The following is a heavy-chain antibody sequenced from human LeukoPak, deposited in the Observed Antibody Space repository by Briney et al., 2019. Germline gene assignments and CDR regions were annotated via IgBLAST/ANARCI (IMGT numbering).Heavy chain of an antibody. CDR1: GCTLSSYT. D-gene: IGHD4-23*01. CDR2: ISSNGGST. V-gene: IGHV3-64D*06. Sequence: GGSLRLSCTASGCTLSSYTMHWGGQAPRKGMEYVSAISSNGGSTYYADSVKGRFTISRDNSKNTLYLQMSSLRAEDTAGYYCVKDDYGGNYWGQGTLVTVSS. CDR3: VKDDYGGNY. J-gene: IGHJ4*02.